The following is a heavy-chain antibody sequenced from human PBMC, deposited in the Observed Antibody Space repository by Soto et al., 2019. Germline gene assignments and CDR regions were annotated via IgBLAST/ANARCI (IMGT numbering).Heavy chain of an antibody. CDR2: ISGGGGST. CDR3: AKGGGWSGYEVHYYYMDV. J-gene: IGHJ6*03. Sequence: GGSLRLSCAASGFTFSSYAMSWVRQAPGKGLEWVSAISGGGGSTSYADSVKGRFAISRDNSKNTLHLQMSSLRAEDTAVYYCAKGGGWSGYEVHYYYMDVWGKGTTVTVSS. V-gene: IGHV3-23*01. D-gene: IGHD5-12*01. CDR1: GFTFSSYA.